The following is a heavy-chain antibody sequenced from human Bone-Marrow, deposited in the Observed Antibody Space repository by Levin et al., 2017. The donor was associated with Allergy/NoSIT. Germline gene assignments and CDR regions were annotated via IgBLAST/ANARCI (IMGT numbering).Heavy chain of an antibody. J-gene: IGHJ3*01. CDR1: GFTFSSHW. CDR3: ARGFWGAFDV. V-gene: IGHV3-74*01. CDR2: INPDGSST. D-gene: IGHD3-16*01. Sequence: GESLKISCAASGFTFSSHWMHWVRQGPGKGLVWVARINPDGSSTTYEDSVKGRFTMSRDNAKNTLSLQMNSLRVEDTAVYYCARGFWGAFDVWGQGTTVTVSS.